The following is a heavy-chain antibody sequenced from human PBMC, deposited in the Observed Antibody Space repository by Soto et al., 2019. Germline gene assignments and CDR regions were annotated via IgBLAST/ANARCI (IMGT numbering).Heavy chain of an antibody. V-gene: IGHV1-18*01. CDR1: GYTLPNFG. CDR2: ISAYTANT. J-gene: IGHJ4*01. CDR3: ARENSGSYHRHFDY. D-gene: IGHD1-26*01. Sequence: GASVKVSCRASGYTLPNFGLSWVRQAPGQGLEWMGCISAYTANTNYAQKLQDRVTMTTDTSMSTAFLELRSLRSDDTAVYYCARENSGSYHRHFDYWGQGTLVTVSS.